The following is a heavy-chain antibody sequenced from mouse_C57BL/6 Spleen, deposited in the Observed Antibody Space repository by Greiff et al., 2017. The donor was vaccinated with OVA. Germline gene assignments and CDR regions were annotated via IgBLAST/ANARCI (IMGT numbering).Heavy chain of an antibody. J-gene: IGHJ1*03. V-gene: IGHV5-17*01. CDR2: ISSGSSTI. D-gene: IGHD4-1*01. CDR1: GFTFSDYG. Sequence: EVKLVESGGGLVKPGGSLKLSCAASGFTFSDYGMHWVRQAPEKGLEWVAYISSGSSTIYYADTVKGRFTISRDNAKNTLFLQMTRLRSEDTAMYYCARSGAYWYFDVWGTGTTVTVSS. CDR3: ARSGAYWYFDV.